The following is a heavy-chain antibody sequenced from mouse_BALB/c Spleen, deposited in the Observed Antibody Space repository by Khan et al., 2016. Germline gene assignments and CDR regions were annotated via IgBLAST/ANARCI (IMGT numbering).Heavy chain of an antibody. V-gene: IGHV1S81*02. Sequence: QVQLQQSGAELVKPGASVKLSCKASGYTFTSYYVYWVKQRPGQGLEWIGEINPSNGGTKFNEKFKNKATLTVDKSSSTAYMQLSSLTSEDSAVYYCTLRPYWGQGTTLTVSS. CDR3: TLRPY. CDR2: INPSNGGT. J-gene: IGHJ2*01. CDR1: GYTFTSYY.